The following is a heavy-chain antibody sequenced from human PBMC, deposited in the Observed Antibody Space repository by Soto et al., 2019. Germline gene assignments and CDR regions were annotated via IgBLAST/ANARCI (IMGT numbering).Heavy chain of an antibody. D-gene: IGHD2-8*01. V-gene: IGHV4-59*01. J-gene: IGHJ4*02. Sequence: SSETLSLTCTVSGGSISSYYWSWIRQPPGKGLEWIGYIYYSGSTNYNPSLKSRVTISVDTSKNQFSLKLSSVTAADTAVYYCARDLRTSGESYFDYWGQGTLVTVSS. CDR1: GGSISSYY. CDR3: ARDLRTSGESYFDY. CDR2: IYYSGST.